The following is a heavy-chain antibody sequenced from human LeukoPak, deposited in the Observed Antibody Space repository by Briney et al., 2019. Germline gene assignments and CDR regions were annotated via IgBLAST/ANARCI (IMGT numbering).Heavy chain of an antibody. CDR3: TRHRTIFGVVIIWFDP. CDR1: GGSISSSSYY. J-gene: IGHJ5*02. Sequence: SETLSLTCTVSGGSISSSSYYWGWIRQPPGKGLEWIGGIYHSGSTYYNPSLKSRVTISVDTSKNQFSLKLSSVTAADTAVYYCTRHRTIFGVVIIWFDPWGQGTLVTVSS. D-gene: IGHD3-3*01. V-gene: IGHV4-39*01. CDR2: IYHSGST.